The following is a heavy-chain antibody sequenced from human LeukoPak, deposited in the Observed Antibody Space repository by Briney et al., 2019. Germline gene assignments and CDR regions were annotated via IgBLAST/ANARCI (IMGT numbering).Heavy chain of an antibody. CDR3: AKESLTIAVYYMDV. Sequence: GGSLRLSCAASGFTFSSYSMNWVRQAPGKGLEWVASISSSSSYIYYADSVKGRFTISRDNAKNSLYLQMNSLRAENTEVYYCAKESLTIAVYYMDVWGKGTTVTVSS. D-gene: IGHD3-9*01. V-gene: IGHV3-21*01. CDR1: GFTFSSYS. J-gene: IGHJ6*03. CDR2: ISSSSSYI.